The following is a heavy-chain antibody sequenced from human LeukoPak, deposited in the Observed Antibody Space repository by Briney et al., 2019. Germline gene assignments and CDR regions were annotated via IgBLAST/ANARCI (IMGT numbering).Heavy chain of an antibody. Sequence: GGSLRLSCAASGSTFSSYWMHWVRQAPGKGLVWVSRINSDGSSTSYADSVKGRFTISRDNAKNTLYLQMNSLRAEDTAVYYCARAGGYCSSTSCYTSFDYWGQGTLVTVSS. J-gene: IGHJ4*02. CDR1: GSTFSSYW. CDR2: INSDGSST. D-gene: IGHD2-2*02. V-gene: IGHV3-74*01. CDR3: ARAGGYCSSTSCYTSFDY.